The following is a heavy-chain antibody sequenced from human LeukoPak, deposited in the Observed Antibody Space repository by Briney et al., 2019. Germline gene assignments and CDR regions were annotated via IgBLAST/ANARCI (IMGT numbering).Heavy chain of an antibody. CDR3: ARDRSSENYRYFDY. Sequence: SETLSLTCAVYGGSFSGYYWSWIRQPPGKGLEWIGEINHSGSTNYNPSLKSRVTISVDTSKNQFSLKLNSVTAADTAVYYCARDRSSENYRYFDYWGQGTLVTVSS. CDR1: GGSFSGYY. CDR2: INHSGST. D-gene: IGHD1-7*01. J-gene: IGHJ4*02. V-gene: IGHV4-34*01.